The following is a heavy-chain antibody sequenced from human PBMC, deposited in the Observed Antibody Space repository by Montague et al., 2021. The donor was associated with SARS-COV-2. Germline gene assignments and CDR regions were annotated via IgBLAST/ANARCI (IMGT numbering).Heavy chain of an antibody. CDR2: TYYRSKRYN. J-gene: IGHJ6*02. V-gene: IGHV6-1*01. D-gene: IGHD1-1*01. CDR3: TSGREGNYNVMDV. Sequence: CAISGDSVAIKNARCSWDKQSSERQPQWQGGTYYRSKRYNDYAVSVRGRVTINPDTSKNQFSLQLNPVTPEDTAIYYCTSGREGNYNVMDVWGQGTTVTVSS. CDR1: GDSVAIKNAR.